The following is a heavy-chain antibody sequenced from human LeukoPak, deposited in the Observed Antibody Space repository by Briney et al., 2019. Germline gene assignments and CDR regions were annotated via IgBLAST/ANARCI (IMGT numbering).Heavy chain of an antibody. CDR2: IFNGGTT. V-gene: IGHV4-59*11. J-gene: IGHJ4*02. Sequence: SETLSLTCTVSGGSIISHYWSWIRQPPGKGLEWIGYIFNGGTTNYNPSLKSRVTMSIDTSSDQFSLRLSSVTTADTAIYYCASRPADSTWHGVFDYWSQGTLVTVSS. D-gene: IGHD6-13*01. CDR1: GGSIISHY. CDR3: ASRPADSTWHGVFDY.